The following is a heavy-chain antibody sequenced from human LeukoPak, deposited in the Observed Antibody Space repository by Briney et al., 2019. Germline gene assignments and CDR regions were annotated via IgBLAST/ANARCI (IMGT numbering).Heavy chain of an antibody. CDR3: ESDGYSSTWYVFDV. CDR2: TYHRSQWYD. V-gene: IGHV6-1*01. Sequence: SQTLSLTCAISWDSVSNNSAAGNWIRQSPSRGLEWLERTYHRSQWYDDYAVSMTSRITINADTSKHQFSWQLTSVTPEDTAVYECESDGYSSTWYVFDVWGQGTVVTVSS. CDR1: WDSVSNNSAA. J-gene: IGHJ3*01. D-gene: IGHD6-13*01.